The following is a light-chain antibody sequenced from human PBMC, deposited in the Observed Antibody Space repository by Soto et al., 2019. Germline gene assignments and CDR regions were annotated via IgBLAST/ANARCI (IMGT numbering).Light chain of an antibody. Sequence: QSALTQPASVSGSPGQSITISCTGTSSDVGGYDYVSWYQQHPGKVPKLMMFDVTNRPSGVSYRFSGSKSGNTASLTISGLQAEDEADYYCSSYTSRNTVLFGGGTKLTVL. J-gene: IGLJ3*02. CDR2: DVT. CDR3: SSYTSRNTVL. CDR1: SSDVGGYDY. V-gene: IGLV2-14*01.